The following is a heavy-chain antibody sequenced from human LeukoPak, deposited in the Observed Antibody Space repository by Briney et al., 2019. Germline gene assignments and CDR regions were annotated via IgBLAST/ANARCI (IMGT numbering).Heavy chain of an antibody. D-gene: IGHD2-2*02. CDR1: GYTFTGYY. Sequence: ASVKVSCKASGYTFTGYYMHWVRQAPGQGLEWMGWINPNSGGTNYAQKFQGRVTITADKSTSTAYMELSSLRSEDTAVYYCARREYCSSTSCYIDSAFDIWGQGTMVTVSS. V-gene: IGHV1-2*02. CDR3: ARREYCSSTSCYIDSAFDI. CDR2: INPNSGGT. J-gene: IGHJ3*02.